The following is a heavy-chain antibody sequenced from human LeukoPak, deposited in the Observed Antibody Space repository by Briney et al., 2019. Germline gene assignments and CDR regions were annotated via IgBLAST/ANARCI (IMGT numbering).Heavy chain of an antibody. D-gene: IGHD2-8*01. CDR3: ARDLPPAYCTNGVCYGVWFDP. CDR2: ISSSGSTI. CDR1: GFTFSSYE. V-gene: IGHV3-48*03. Sequence: GGSLRLSCAASGFTFSSYEMNWVRQAPGKGLEWVSYISSSGSTIYYADSVKGRFTISRDNSKNTVYLQMNSLRAEDTAVYYCARDLPPAYCTNGVCYGVWFDPWGQGALVTVSS. J-gene: IGHJ5*02.